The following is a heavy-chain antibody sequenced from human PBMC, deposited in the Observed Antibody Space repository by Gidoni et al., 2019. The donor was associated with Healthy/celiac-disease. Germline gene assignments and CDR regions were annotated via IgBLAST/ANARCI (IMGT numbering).Heavy chain of an antibody. D-gene: IGHD3-10*01. CDR1: GGSISSYY. J-gene: IGHJ4*02. Sequence: QVQLQESRPGLVKPSETLSLTCTVSGGSISSYYWSWIRQPPGKGLEWIGYIYYSGSPNYNPSLKSRVTISVDTSKNQFSLKLSSVTAADTAVYYCAGGSPHLDYWGQGTLVTVSS. CDR2: IYYSGSP. CDR3: AGGSPHLDY. V-gene: IGHV4-59*01.